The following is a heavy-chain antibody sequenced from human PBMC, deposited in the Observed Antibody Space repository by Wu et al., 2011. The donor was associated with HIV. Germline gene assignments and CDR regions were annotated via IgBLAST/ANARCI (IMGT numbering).Heavy chain of an antibody. V-gene: IGHV1-69*05. J-gene: IGHJ3*02. D-gene: IGHD5-24*01. CDR2: IIPIFGTA. CDR1: GGTFNTYA. Sequence: QVQLVQSGAEVKKPGSSVKVTCKASGGTFNTYAISWVRQAPGQGLEWMGGIIPIFGTANNAQKFQGRVTITTDESTSTAYMELSSLRSEDTAVYYCARGRPRDGYQGEPFDIWAKGQRSSSLQ. CDR3: ARGRPRDGYQGEPFDI.